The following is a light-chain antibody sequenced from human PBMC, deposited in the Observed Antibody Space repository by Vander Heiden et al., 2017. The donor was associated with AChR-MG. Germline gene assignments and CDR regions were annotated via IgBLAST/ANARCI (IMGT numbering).Light chain of an antibody. J-gene: IGLJ3*02. CDR1: SSNAGRNY. CDR3: AAWDDCLSAWV. V-gene: IGLV1-47*02. Sequence: QSVPTQPPSASGTPGQRVAISCSGRSSNAGRNYVYWYRQRPGTAPELRIDSTNQRPAGVPDRFSGSKSGTSAALAIRGRRSEDEADYYWAAWDDCLSAWVLGGGTKL. CDR2: STN.